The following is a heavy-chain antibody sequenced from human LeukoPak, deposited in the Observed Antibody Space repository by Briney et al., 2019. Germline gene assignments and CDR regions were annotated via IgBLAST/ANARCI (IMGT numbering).Heavy chain of an antibody. CDR3: AREGASSSFGY. Sequence: GGSLRLSCAASGFTFSSYAMSWVRQAPGKGLEWVSVLYSGGNTYHADSVKGRFTISRDNSKNTLYLQMNSLRAEDTAVYYCAREGASSSFGYWGQGTLVTVSS. J-gene: IGHJ4*02. CDR1: GFTFSSYA. V-gene: IGHV3-53*01. D-gene: IGHD6-13*01. CDR2: LYSGGNT.